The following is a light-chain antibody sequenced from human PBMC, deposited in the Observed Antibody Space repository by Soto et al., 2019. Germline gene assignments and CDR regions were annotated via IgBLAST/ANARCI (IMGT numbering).Light chain of an antibody. V-gene: IGKV3-20*01. CDR1: QAISSTF. CDR3: QQYESSWT. Sequence: EIVLTQSPGTLSLSPGERATLSCRASQAISSTFLAWYQHKPGQAPRVLIYGASRRATGIPDRFSGSGSGTDFTLTISRLEPEDFAVYYCQQYESSWTFGQGTKVEIK. J-gene: IGKJ1*01. CDR2: GAS.